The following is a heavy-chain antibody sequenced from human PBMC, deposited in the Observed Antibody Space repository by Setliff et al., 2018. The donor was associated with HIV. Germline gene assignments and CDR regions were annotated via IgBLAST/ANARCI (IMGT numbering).Heavy chain of an antibody. D-gene: IGHD3-22*01. CDR3: ASYDSSGYYFGAFDI. CDR1: DVSFSGHY. J-gene: IGHJ3*02. CDR2: IDHSGST. V-gene: IGHV4-34*01. Sequence: PSETLSLTCAVYDVSFSGHYWTWIRQPPGKGLEWVGEIDHSGSTYYNPSLKSRVTISVDTSKNQFSLKLSSVTAADTAVYYCASYDSSGYYFGAFDIWGQGTMVTVSS.